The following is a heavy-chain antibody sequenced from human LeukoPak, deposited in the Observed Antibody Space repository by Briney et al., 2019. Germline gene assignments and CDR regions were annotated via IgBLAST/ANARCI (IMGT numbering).Heavy chain of an antibody. CDR3: AKHSAEYYYDTGGFPTD. D-gene: IGHD3-22*01. Sequence: GGSQRLSCVASGFTFSNYAVAWVRQAPGKGLEWVSSISGSGGYTYYADSVKGRFTISRDNSKNTLYLQMNSLRAEDTAVYFCAKHSAEYYYDTGGFPTDWGQGSLVTVSS. CDR1: GFTFSNYA. CDR2: ISGSGGYT. V-gene: IGHV3-23*01. J-gene: IGHJ4*02.